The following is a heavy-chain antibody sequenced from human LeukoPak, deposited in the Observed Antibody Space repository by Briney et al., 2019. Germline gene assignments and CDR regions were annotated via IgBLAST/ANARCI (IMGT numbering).Heavy chain of an antibody. CDR1: FTAYY. CDR3: ARMVRYYDSSGYYYFGYFDY. CDR2: INHSGST. J-gene: IGHJ4*02. V-gene: IGHV4-34*01. Sequence: FTAYYFHWVRQAPGQGLEWIGEINHSGSTNYNPSLKSRVTISVDTSKNQFSLKLSSVTAADTAVYYCARMVRYYDSSGYYYFGYFDYWGQGTLVTVSS. D-gene: IGHD3-22*01.